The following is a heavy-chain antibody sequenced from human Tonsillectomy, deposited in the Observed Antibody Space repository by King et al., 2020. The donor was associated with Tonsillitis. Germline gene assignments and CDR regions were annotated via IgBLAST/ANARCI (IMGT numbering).Heavy chain of an antibody. Sequence: QLVQSGAEVKKPGSSVKVSCKASGGTFRSHAISWVRQAPGQGLEWMGTFIPIFGPPKYAQKFQGRITITADDSTRTAYMELSRLRSEDTAVYYCAREDVTGGDYWGQGTLVTVSS. V-gene: IGHV1-69*15. J-gene: IGHJ4*02. D-gene: IGHD2-21*02. CDR3: AREDVTGGDY. CDR1: GGTFRSHA. CDR2: FIPIFGPP.